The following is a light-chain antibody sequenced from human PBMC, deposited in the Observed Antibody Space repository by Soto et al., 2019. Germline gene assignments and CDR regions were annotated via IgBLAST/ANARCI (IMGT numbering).Light chain of an antibody. CDR3: CSPTTSHTYV. J-gene: IGLJ1*01. CDR1: SSDIGHYDY. Sequence: QSALTQPASVSGSPGQSITISCTGTSSDIGHYDYVSWYQQHPGKAPKLMIYHVTYRPSGVSNRYSGSKSGNSASLTISGLQADDQADYYCCSPTTSHTYVFGIGTKVTVL. CDR2: HVT. V-gene: IGLV2-14*03.